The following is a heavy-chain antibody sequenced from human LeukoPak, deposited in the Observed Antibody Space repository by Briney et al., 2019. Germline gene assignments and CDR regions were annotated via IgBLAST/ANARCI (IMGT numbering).Heavy chain of an antibody. CDR3: ARIGSWYPPFGYLDY. CDR2: ISYDGSNK. CDR1: GFTFSSYA. D-gene: IGHD6-13*01. V-gene: IGHV3-30*04. J-gene: IGHJ4*02. Sequence: GGSLRLSCAASGFTFSSYAMHWVRQAPGKGLEWVAVISYDGSNKYYADSVKGRFTISRDNSKNTLYLQMNSLRAEDTAVYYCARIGSWYPPFGYLDYWGQGTLVTVSS.